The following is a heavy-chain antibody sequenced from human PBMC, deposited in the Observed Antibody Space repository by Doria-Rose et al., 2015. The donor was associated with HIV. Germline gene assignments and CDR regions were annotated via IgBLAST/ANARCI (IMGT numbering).Heavy chain of an antibody. CDR2: ITAENGNT. CDR3: ARRTDYFDY. Sequence: GFSWVRQAPGQGLEWMGRITAENGNTKYAQKFQSRVTMTTDTSTSTAYMELRSLRSDDTALYYCARRTDYFDYWGQGTLVTVSS. CDR1: G. V-gene: IGHV1-18*01. J-gene: IGHJ4*02.